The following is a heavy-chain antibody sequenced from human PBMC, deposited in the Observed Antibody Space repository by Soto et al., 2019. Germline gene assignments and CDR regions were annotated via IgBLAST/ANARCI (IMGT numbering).Heavy chain of an antibody. CDR2: INAGNGNT. J-gene: IGHJ4*02. CDR3: ARDLPPVDY. V-gene: IGHV1-3*01. Sequence: QVQLVQSGAEVKKPGASVKVSCTASGYTFTSYAMHWVRQAPGQRLEWMGWINAGNGNTKYSQKFQGRVTITRDTSASTAYMELSSLRSEDTAVYYCARDLPPVDYWGQGTLVTVSS. CDR1: GYTFTSYA.